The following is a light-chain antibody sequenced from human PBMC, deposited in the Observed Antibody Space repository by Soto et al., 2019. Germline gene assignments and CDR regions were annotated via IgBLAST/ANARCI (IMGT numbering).Light chain of an antibody. V-gene: IGKV1-27*01. CDR3: QKYNSAPQT. J-gene: IGKJ1*01. CDR1: QGIIDY. CDR2: AAS. Sequence: DIQMTQSPSSLSASVGDRVTITCRASQGIIDYLAWYQQKPGKAPTLLIYAASTVASGVPSRFSGGGSGTDFTLTISSLQPEDVATYYCQKYNSAPQTFGPGIKVEIK.